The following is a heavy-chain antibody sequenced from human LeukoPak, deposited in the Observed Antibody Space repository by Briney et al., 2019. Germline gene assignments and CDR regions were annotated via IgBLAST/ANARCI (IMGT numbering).Heavy chain of an antibody. J-gene: IGHJ6*02. V-gene: IGHV4-59*01. CDR1: GGSISSYY. CDR2: IYYSGST. Sequence: PSETLSLTCTVSGGSISSYYWSWIRQPPGKGLEWIGYIYYSGSTNYNPSLKSRVTISVDTSKNQFSLKLSSVTAADTAVYYCARDQTHGMDVWGQGTTVTVSS. CDR3: ARDQTHGMDV.